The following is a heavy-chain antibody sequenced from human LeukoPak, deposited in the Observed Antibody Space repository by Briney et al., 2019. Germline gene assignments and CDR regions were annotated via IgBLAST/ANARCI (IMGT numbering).Heavy chain of an antibody. J-gene: IGHJ4*02. Sequence: PSETLSLTCTVSGGSISSSSYCWGWIRQPPGKGLEWIGSIYYSGSTYYNPSLKSRVTISVDTSKNQFSLKLSSVTAADTAVYYCAGLSTYYYDSSGYYYWGQGTLVTVSS. D-gene: IGHD3-22*01. CDR2: IYYSGST. CDR3: AGLSTYYYDSSGYYY. V-gene: IGHV4-39*01. CDR1: GGSISSSSYC.